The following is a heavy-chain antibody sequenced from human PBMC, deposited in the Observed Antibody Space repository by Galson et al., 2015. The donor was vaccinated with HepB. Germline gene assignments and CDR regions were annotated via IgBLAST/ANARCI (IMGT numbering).Heavy chain of an antibody. CDR3: AKDPFPVQLVLPFAFDY. V-gene: IGHV3-23*01. CDR2: ISGSGGST. Sequence: SLRLSCAASGFTFSSYAMSWVRQAPGKGLEWVSAISGSGGSTYYADSVKGRFTISRDNSKNTLYLQMNSLRAEDTAVYYCAKDPFPVQLVLPFAFDYWGQGTLVTVSS. D-gene: IGHD6-13*01. CDR1: GFTFSSYA. J-gene: IGHJ4*02.